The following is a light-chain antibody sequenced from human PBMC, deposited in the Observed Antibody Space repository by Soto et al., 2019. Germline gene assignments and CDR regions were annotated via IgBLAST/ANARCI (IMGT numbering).Light chain of an antibody. CDR1: ENVRTF. V-gene: IGKV3-11*01. J-gene: IGKJ2*03. CDR2: GAS. CDR3: QQYYTLPYS. Sequence: EVVLTQSPATLSLSPGERATLSCRASENVRTFVDWYQQKPGQAPRLLMFGASNRATGIPARFSGSGSGTDFTLTISNLEPEDVAVYYCQQYYTLPYSFGQGTKLEIK.